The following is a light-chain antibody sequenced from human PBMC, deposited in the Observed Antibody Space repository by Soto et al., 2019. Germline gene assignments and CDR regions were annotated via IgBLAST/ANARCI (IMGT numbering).Light chain of an antibody. J-gene: IGKJ3*01. V-gene: IGKV3-15*01. CDR3: QQYNNWPFT. CDR1: QSVSSN. CDR2: GAS. Sequence: EIVMTQSPATLSVSPGERATLSCRARQSVSSNLAWYQQKPDQAPRLLIYGASTRATGIPARCSGSGSGTEFTLTISSLQSEDFAVYYCQQYNNWPFTFGPGTKVDIK.